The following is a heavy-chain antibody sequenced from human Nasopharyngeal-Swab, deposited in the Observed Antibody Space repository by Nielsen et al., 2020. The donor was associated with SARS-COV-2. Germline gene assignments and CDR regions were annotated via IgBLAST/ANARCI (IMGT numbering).Heavy chain of an antibody. CDR2: ISSSSSYT. CDR1: GFTFSDYY. Sequence: GESLKISCAASGFTFSDYYMSWIRQAPGKGLEWVSYISSSSSYTNYADSVKGRFTISRDNAKNSLYLQMNSLRAEDTAVYYCARDKGTYYDILTGGYYYYGMDVWGQGTTVTVSS. J-gene: IGHJ6*02. D-gene: IGHD3-9*01. CDR3: ARDKGTYYDILTGGYYYYGMDV. V-gene: IGHV3-11*05.